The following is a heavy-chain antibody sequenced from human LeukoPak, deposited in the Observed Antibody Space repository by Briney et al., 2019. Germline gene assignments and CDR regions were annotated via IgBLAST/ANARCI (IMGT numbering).Heavy chain of an antibody. V-gene: IGHV4-31*03. D-gene: IGHD2-21*02. J-gene: IGHJ4*02. CDR1: GDSISSGGYY. Sequence: SETLSLTCTVSGDSISSGGYYWSWIRQRPGQGLEWIGYTYYSGNSYYNPSLKSRLTISVDTSKNQFSLKLTSVTAADTAVYYCSGSDCYSYSPYDSWGQGTLVAVSS. CDR3: SGSDCYSYSPYDS. CDR2: TYYSGNS.